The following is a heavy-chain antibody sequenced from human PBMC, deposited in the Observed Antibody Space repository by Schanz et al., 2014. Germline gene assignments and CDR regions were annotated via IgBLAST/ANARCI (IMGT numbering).Heavy chain of an antibody. Sequence: DVQLLESGGGLVQPGESLRLSCAASGFVFSTFAMYWVRQAPGKGLEWVSGIGGSGESTHYADSVKGRFIISRDNSKNTLYLQVNSLRAEDTAVYYCAKAGSGWSTAGYYYWGQGTLVAVSS. CDR1: GFVFSTFA. CDR2: IGGSGEST. J-gene: IGHJ4*02. V-gene: IGHV3-23*01. D-gene: IGHD6-19*01. CDR3: AKAGSGWSTAGYYY.